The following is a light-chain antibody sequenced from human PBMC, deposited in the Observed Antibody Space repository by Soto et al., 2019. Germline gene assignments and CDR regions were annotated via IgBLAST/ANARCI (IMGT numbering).Light chain of an antibody. CDR1: QSISIY. J-gene: IGKJ2*01. CDR3: QQSYDTPRT. V-gene: IGKV1-39*01. CDR2: AAS. Sequence: EIQMTQSPSSLSASVGDRVTITCRASQSISIYLHWYQQKSGKAPQLLIYAASNLQRGVPSRFSGSGSGTDFTLTITSLQPEDFATYYCQQSYDTPRTFGQGTKVEIK.